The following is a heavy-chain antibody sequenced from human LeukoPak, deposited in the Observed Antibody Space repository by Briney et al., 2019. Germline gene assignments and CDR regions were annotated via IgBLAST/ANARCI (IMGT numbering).Heavy chain of an antibody. Sequence: SETLSLTCTVSGGSISSYYWSWIRQPAGKGLEWIGRIYTSGSTNYNPSLKSRVTMSVDTSKNQFSLKLSSVTAADTAVYYCARWRVAPRAYWYFDLWGRGTLVTVSS. CDR1: GGSISSYY. V-gene: IGHV4-4*07. CDR3: ARWRVAPRAYWYFDL. CDR2: IYTSGST. J-gene: IGHJ2*01. D-gene: IGHD2-15*01.